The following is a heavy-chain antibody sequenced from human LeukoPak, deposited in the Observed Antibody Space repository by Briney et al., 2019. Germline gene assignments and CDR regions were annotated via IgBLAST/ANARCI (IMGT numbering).Heavy chain of an antibody. CDR2: IYHSGST. V-gene: IGHV4-30-2*01. CDR3: ASLRGDYVAFDY. CDR1: GGSISSGGYS. D-gene: IGHD4-17*01. J-gene: IGHJ4*02. Sequence: PSQTLSLTCAVSGGSISSGGYSWSWIRQPPGKGLEWIGYIYHSGSTYYNPSLKSRVTISVDRSKNQFSLKLSSVTAAGTAVYYCASLRGDYVAFDYWGQGTLVTVSS.